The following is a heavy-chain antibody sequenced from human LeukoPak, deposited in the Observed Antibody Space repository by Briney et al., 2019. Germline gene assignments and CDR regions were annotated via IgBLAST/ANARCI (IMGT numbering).Heavy chain of an antibody. CDR1: GYSFTAFY. J-gene: IGHJ4*02. D-gene: IGHD3-10*01. CDR3: ARDGDYGTGSYYRGRIDS. V-gene: IGHV1-2*02. CDR2: IHPRRGDT. Sequence: ASVKVSCKASGYSFTAFYIHWVRQAPGQGLEWMGWIHPRRGDTNYAQKFQGRVTMTRDTSINTAYLDLSSLRSDDTAVYYCARDGDYGTGSYYRGRIDSWGQGTPVTVSP.